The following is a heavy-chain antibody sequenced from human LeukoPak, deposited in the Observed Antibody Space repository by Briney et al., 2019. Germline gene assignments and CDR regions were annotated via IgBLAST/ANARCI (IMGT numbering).Heavy chain of an antibody. D-gene: IGHD5-24*01. V-gene: IGHV5-10-1*01. CDR3: ARQPGGDGYNELDY. Sequence: GESLKISCKGSGYSFSSYWISWVRQMPGKGLEWMGRIDPSDSYTNYSPSFQGRVTISADKSISTAYLQWSSLKASDTAMYYCARQPGGDGYNELDYWGQGTLVTVSS. CDR1: GYSFSSYW. CDR2: IDPSDSYT. J-gene: IGHJ4*02.